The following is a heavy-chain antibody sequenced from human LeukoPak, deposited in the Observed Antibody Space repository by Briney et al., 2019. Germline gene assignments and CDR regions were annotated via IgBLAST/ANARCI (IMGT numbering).Heavy chain of an antibody. CDR3: AKVEKQWLVPRYYYGMDV. Sequence: GGSLRLSCAASGFTFSSYAMSWVRQAPGKGLEWVAVISYDGSNKYYADSVKGRFTISRDNSKNTLYLQMNSLRAEDTAVYYCAKVEKQWLVPRYYYGMDVWGQGTTVTVSS. CDR2: ISYDGSNK. D-gene: IGHD6-19*01. J-gene: IGHJ6*02. V-gene: IGHV3-30*18. CDR1: GFTFSSYA.